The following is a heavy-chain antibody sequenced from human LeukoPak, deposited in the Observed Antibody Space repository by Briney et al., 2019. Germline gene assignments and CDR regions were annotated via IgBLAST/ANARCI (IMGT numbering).Heavy chain of an antibody. Sequence: SETLSLTCAVYGGSFSGYYWSWIRQPPGKGLEWIGEINHSGSTNYNPSLKSRVTISVDTSKNQFSLKLSSVTVADTAVYYCARGRRSQYYYDSSGYGHFDYWGQGTLVTVSS. CDR3: ARGRRSQYYYDSSGYGHFDY. CDR1: GGSFSGYY. D-gene: IGHD3-22*01. J-gene: IGHJ4*02. CDR2: INHSGST. V-gene: IGHV4-34*01.